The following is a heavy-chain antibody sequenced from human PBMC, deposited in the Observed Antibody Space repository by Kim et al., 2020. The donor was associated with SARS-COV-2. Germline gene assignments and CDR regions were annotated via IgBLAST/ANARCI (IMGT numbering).Heavy chain of an antibody. V-gene: IGHV3-49*02. Sequence: GGTTEYAASVKGRFTISRDDSKSIAYLQMNSLKTEYTAVYYCTREDSSGWDWGQGTLVTVSP. CDR3: TREDSSGWD. J-gene: IGHJ4*02. D-gene: IGHD6-19*01. CDR2: GGTT.